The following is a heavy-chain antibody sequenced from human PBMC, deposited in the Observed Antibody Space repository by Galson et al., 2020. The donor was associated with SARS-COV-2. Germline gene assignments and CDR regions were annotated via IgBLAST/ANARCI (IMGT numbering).Heavy chain of an antibody. Sequence: ASVKVSCKVSGYTLTELSMHWVRQAPGKGLEWMGGFDPEDGETIYAQKFQGRVTMTEDTSTDKAYMELSSLRSEDTAVYYCATGIVRYFDQSDYYYGMDVWGQGTTVTVSS. V-gene: IGHV1-24*01. CDR3: ATGIVRYFDQSDYYYGMDV. D-gene: IGHD3-9*01. CDR1: GYTLTELS. J-gene: IGHJ6*02. CDR2: FDPEDGET.